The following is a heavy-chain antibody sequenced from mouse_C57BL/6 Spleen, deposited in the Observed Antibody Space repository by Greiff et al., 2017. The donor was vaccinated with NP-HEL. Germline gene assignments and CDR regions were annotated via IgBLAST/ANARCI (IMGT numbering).Heavy chain of an antibody. D-gene: IGHD1-1*01. V-gene: IGHV1-69*01. J-gene: IGHJ2*01. CDR2: IDPSDSYT. CDR1: GYTFTSYW. Sequence: VQLQQSGAELVMPGASVKLSCKASGYTFTSYWMHWVKQRPGQGLEWIGEIDPSDSYTNYNQKFKGKSTLTVDKSSSTAYMQLSSLTSEDSAVYYCARPYYYGSSSYYFDYWGQGTTLTVSS. CDR3: ARPYYYGSSSYYFDY.